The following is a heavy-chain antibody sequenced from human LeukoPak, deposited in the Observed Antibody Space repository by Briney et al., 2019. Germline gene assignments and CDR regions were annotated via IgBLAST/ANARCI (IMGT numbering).Heavy chain of an antibody. J-gene: IGHJ4*02. CDR2: INPNSGGT. CDR1: GYTFTGHY. D-gene: IGHD3-22*01. Sequence: ASVKVSCKASGYTFTGHYMHWVRQAPGQGLEWMGWINPNSGGTNYAQKFQGRVTMTRDTSISTAYMELSRLRSDDTAVYYCARAYDSSGYCPDYWGQGTLVTVSS. CDR3: ARAYDSSGYCPDY. V-gene: IGHV1-2*02.